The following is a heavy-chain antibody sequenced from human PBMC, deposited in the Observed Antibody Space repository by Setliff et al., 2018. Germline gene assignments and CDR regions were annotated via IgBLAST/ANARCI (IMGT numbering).Heavy chain of an antibody. Sequence: ASVKVSCKASGYMFKSYGITWMRQAPGQGPEWMGWISPYNDNTNSAEKFQDRITITTDTSTSTSYMELRSLRSDDTALYYCARGGHIRYDYYYMDVWGKGTTVTVSS. CDR3: ARGGHIRYDYYYMDV. V-gene: IGHV1-18*01. J-gene: IGHJ6*03. CDR1: GYMFKSYG. CDR2: ISPYNDNT. D-gene: IGHD5-18*01.